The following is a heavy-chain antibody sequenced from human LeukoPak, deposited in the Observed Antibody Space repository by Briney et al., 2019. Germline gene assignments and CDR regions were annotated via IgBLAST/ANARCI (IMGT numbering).Heavy chain of an antibody. CDR1: GYTFTSYG. V-gene: IGHV1-18*01. Sequence: ASVKVSCKASGYTFTSYGISWVRQAPGQGLEWMGWISGYNGHTNYAQKLQGRVTMTTDTSTSTAYMDLRSLRSDDTAVYYCARAGFWSAYYIGRYYSYMDVWGNGTTVTVSS. D-gene: IGHD3-3*01. CDR2: ISGYNGHT. CDR3: ARAGFWSAYYIGRYYSYMDV. J-gene: IGHJ6*03.